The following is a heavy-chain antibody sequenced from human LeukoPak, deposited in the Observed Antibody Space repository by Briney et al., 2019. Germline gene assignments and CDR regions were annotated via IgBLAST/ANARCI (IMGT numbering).Heavy chain of an antibody. J-gene: IGHJ6*03. D-gene: IGHD6-13*01. Sequence: SETLSLTCTASGGSISSYYWSWIRQPAGKGLEWIGRIYTSGSTNYNPSLKSRVTMSVDTSKNQFSLKLSSVTAADTAVYYCAARTETYSSSWYEAYYYYYMDVWGKGTTVTVSS. CDR3: AARTETYSSSWYEAYYYYYMDV. V-gene: IGHV4-4*07. CDR2: IYTSGST. CDR1: GGSISSYY.